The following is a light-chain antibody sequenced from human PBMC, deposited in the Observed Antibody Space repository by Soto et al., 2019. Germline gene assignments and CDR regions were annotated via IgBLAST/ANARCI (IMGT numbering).Light chain of an antibody. CDR3: QKRSDWPST. J-gene: IGKJ4*01. CDR1: QSVSSY. V-gene: IGKV3-11*01. CDR2: DAS. Sequence: EVVLTQSPATLSLSPGERATLSCRASQSVSSYLAWYQQKPGQAPRLLIYDASNRATGITARCSGSGSGTDFILTISSLEPEDFGVYYCQKRSDWPSTFGGGTKVEIK.